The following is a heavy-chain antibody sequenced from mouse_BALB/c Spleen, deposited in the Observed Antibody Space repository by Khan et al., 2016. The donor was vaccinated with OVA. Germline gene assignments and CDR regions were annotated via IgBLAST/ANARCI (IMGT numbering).Heavy chain of an antibody. Sequence: QVQLKESGAELARPGASVKMSCKTSGYTFTSYTMHWVRQRPGQAPEWIGHINPSNNYTNYNQNFKDKATLIVDKSSTTAYMQLSSLTSEDSAVYYGVREGAYHRSDGGFAYWGQGTLVTVSA. V-gene: IGHV1-4*01. D-gene: IGHD2-14*01. J-gene: IGHJ3*01. CDR1: GYTFTSYT. CDR2: INPSNNYT. CDR3: VREGAYHRSDGGFAY.